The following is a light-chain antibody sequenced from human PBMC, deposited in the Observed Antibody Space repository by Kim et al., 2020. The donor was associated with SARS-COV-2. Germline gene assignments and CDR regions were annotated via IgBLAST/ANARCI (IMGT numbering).Light chain of an antibody. CDR3: SSFTSRTTWV. CDR2: EVS. CDR1: SSDVGSYNR. Sequence: GQSVTISCTGTSSDVGSYNRVSWYQQSPGTAPKLMIYEVSNRPSGVPDRFSGSKSGNTASLTISGVQAEDEADYYCSSFTSRTTWVFGGGTKLTVL. V-gene: IGLV2-18*02. J-gene: IGLJ3*02.